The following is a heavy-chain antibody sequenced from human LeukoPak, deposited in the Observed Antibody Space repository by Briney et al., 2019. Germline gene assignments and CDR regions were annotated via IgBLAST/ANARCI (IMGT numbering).Heavy chain of an antibody. J-gene: IGHJ4*02. CDR2: IKQDGSEK. Sequence: GGSLRLSCAASGFTFSSYWMSWVRQAPGKGLEWVANIKQDGSEKYYVDSVKGRFTISRDNAKNSLYLQMNSLRAEDTAVYYCARDEFEITPPSYYYDYWGQGTLVTVSS. D-gene: IGHD3-16*01. V-gene: IGHV3-7*01. CDR1: GFTFSSYW. CDR3: ARDEFEITPPSYYYDY.